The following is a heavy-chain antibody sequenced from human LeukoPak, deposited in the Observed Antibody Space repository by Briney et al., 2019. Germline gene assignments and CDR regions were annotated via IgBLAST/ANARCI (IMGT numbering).Heavy chain of an antibody. CDR2: IYPDDSDF. Sequence: RGESLQISCQGSGSSFTDYWIGWVRQLPGKGLEWMGIIYPDDSDFRYSPSFQGQVTMSIDKSISTAYLQWSSLEASDTAMYYCARRRDGYNYFDYWGQGTLVTVSS. CDR1: GSSFTDYW. V-gene: IGHV5-51*01. D-gene: IGHD5-24*01. CDR3: ARRRDGYNYFDY. J-gene: IGHJ4*02.